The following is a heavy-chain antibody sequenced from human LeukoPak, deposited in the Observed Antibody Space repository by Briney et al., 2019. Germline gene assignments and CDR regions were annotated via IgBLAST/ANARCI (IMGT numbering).Heavy chain of an antibody. CDR2: IYYSGST. V-gene: IGHV4-39*07. CDR3: ARAGGGKTWIQLWPPRYFDY. Sequence: SETLSLTCTVSGGSISSSSYYWGWIRQPPGKGLEWIGSIYYSGSTNYNPSLKSRVTISVDTSKNQFSLKLSSVTAADTAVYYCARAGGGKTWIQLWPPRYFDYWGQGTLVTVSS. D-gene: IGHD5-18*01. J-gene: IGHJ4*02. CDR1: GGSISSSSYY.